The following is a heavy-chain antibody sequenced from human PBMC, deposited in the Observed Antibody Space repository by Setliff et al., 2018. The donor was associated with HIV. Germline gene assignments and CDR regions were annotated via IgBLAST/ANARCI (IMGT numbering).Heavy chain of an antibody. CDR2: IYYSWNT. V-gene: IGHV4-39*01. D-gene: IGHD5-18*01. CDR3: ASRGHRSIYDPYQYNYFDP. Sequence: PSETLSLTCTVSGGSISSSNYYWGWIRQPPGKGLEWIGTIYYSWNTYYNPSLKSRLTISLDTSTNKFSLKLSSVTAADTAVYYCASRGHRSIYDPYQYNYFDPWGQGTLVTVSS. J-gene: IGHJ5*02. CDR1: GGSISSSNYY.